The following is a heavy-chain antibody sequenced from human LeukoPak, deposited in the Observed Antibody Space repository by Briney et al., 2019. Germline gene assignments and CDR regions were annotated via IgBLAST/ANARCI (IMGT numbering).Heavy chain of an antibody. CDR2: IYYSGST. J-gene: IGHJ4*02. D-gene: IGHD2-15*01. CDR3: ARQDGSHGYYFYY. V-gene: IGHV4-59*08. CDR1: GGSISSYY. Sequence: SETLSLTCTVSGGSISSYYWSWIRQPPGKGLEWIGYIYYSGSTNYNPSLKSRVTISVDTSKNQFSLKLSSVTAADTAVYYCARQDGSHGYYFYYWGQGTLVTVSS.